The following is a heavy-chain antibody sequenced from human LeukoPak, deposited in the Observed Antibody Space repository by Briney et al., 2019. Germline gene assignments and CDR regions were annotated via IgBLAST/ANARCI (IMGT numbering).Heavy chain of an antibody. Sequence: SETLSLTCTVSGGSISGYYWSWIRQPAGKGPEWIGRIHTSGSTNYNPSLKSRVTMSVDTSKNQFSLNLSSLTAADTAVYYCARGGRYSYASFDYWGQGTLVTVSS. CDR2: IHTSGST. V-gene: IGHV4-4*07. J-gene: IGHJ4*02. D-gene: IGHD3-16*01. CDR3: ARGGRYSYASFDY. CDR1: GGSISGYY.